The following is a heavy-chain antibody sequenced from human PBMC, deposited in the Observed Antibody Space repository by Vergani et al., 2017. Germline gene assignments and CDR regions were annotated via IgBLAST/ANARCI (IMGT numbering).Heavy chain of an antibody. Sequence: QVQLQESGPGLVKPSETLSLTCSVSGDSMNTYYWTWIRQPQGKGLEWIGYIYDSGDTKYNPYLKSHVTISLDTSKNQFSLNLYSVPAADTAVYYCARGPLGLLRQIDALGQGNLGTVSS. CDR1: GDSMNTYY. D-gene: IGHD3-16*01. CDR3: ARGPLGLLRQIDA. CDR2: IYDSGDT. V-gene: IGHV4-59*01. J-gene: IGHJ5*02.